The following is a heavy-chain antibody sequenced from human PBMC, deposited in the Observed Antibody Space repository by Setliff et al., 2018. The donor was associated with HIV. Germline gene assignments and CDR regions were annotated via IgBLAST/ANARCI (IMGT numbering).Heavy chain of an antibody. CDR3: ALMLWGVPY. J-gene: IGHJ4*02. CDR2: SRSISEDYTT. Sequence: PGGSLRLSCAASGFTFNTYSLNWVRQAPGKGLEWIGRSRSISEDYTTYYAASVKGRFSISRHDSENTLFLQMNSLSTEDTAVYYCALMLWGVPYWGRGTLVTVSS. D-gene: IGHD3-10*01. CDR1: GFTFNTYS. V-gene: IGHV3-72*01.